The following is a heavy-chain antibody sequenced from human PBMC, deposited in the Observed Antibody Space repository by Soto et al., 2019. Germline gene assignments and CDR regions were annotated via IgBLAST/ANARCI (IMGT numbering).Heavy chain of an antibody. V-gene: IGHV3-48*01. CDR2: ISTNNDAI. D-gene: IGHD3-10*01. CDR1: GFSISDCS. Sequence: EVQLVESGGGLVQPGGSLRLSCAASGFSISDCSMNWVRRAPGKGLEWISYISTNNDAIYYADSVKGRFTISRDNAKNSLYLQMNSLRAEDTALYYCASVLGSRRSGCYPSYWGQGTLVTVSS. J-gene: IGHJ4*02. CDR3: ASVLGSRRSGCYPSY.